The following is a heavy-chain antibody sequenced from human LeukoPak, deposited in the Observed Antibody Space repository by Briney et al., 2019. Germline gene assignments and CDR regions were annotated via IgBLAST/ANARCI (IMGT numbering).Heavy chain of an antibody. CDR1: GFNFDTYS. CDR3: ARDLYAQKQWLVFSY. V-gene: IGHV3-30-3*01. D-gene: IGHD6-19*01. CDR2: ISYDGSNK. J-gene: IGHJ4*02. Sequence: GGSLRLSCAASGFNFDTYSMNWVRQAPGKGLEWVAVISYDGSNKYYADSVKGRFTISRDNSKNTLYLQMNSLRAEDTAVYYCARDLYAQKQWLVFSYWGQGTLVTVSS.